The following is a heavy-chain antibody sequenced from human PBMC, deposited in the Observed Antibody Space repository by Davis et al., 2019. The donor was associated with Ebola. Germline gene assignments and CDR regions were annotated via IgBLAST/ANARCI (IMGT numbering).Heavy chain of an antibody. J-gene: IGHJ2*01. CDR1: GFIFGDYA. V-gene: IGHV3-20*04. CDR2: IKWNGAST. CDR3: ARGPTVSSSYWYFDL. Sequence: GGSLRLSCAASGFIFGDYAMTWVRQGPGKGLEWVSRIKWNGASTVYADSVKGRFTISRDSAKNSLYLEMSSLRAEDTALYYCARGPTVSSSYWYFDLWGRGTLVTVSS. D-gene: IGHD4-17*01.